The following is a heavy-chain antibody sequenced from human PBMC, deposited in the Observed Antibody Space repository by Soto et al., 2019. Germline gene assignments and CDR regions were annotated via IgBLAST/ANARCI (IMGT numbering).Heavy chain of an antibody. CDR2: IHPGDSDT. J-gene: IGHJ6*02. V-gene: IGHV5-51*01. Sequence: GESLKISCEASGYSFTSYWIGWVRQMPGKGLEWMGFIHPGDSDTKYSPSFQGQVTISVDKSITTAYLQWSSLKASDTAMYYCARTPGPEVAASLEYYYFCGMDVWGQGTTVTVSS. CDR1: GYSFTSYW. CDR3: ARTPGPEVAASLEYYYFCGMDV. D-gene: IGHD2-15*01.